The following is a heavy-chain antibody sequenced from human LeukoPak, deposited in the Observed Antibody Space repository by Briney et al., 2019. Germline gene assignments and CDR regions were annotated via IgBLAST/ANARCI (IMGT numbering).Heavy chain of an antibody. D-gene: IGHD1-26*01. CDR2: IYYSGST. CDR3: ARDRGVGAPYRGSDAFDI. J-gene: IGHJ3*02. Sequence: PSETLSLTCAVYGGSFTDHYWNWIRQTPGKGLEWIGYIYYSGSTNYNPSLKSRVTISVDTSKNQFSLKLSSVTAADTAVYYCARDRGVGAPYRGSDAFDIWGQGTMVTVSS. CDR1: GGSFTDHY. V-gene: IGHV4-59*11.